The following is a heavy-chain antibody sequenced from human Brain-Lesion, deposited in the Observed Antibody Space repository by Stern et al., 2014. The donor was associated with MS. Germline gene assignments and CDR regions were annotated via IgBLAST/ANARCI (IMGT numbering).Heavy chain of an antibody. CDR2: IGPDGSST. CDR1: GFTFSNDW. J-gene: IGHJ4*02. V-gene: IGHV3-74*02. CDR3: GRGRNSRWGPGGN. D-gene: IGHD2-21*02. Sequence: EVQLVESGGGLVQPGGSLRLSCAASGFTFSNDWMHWVRQGPGKGLVWLSRIGPDGSSTNYVDSVKGRFTISRDNAKDTLYLQMNSLSADDTGVYYCGRGRNSRWGPGGNWGQGTLVTVSS.